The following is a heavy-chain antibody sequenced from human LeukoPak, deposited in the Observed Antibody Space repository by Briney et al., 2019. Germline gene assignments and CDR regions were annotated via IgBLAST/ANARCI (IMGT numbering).Heavy chain of an antibody. CDR2: IYYSGST. CDR3: ARVPHYGGAPSEIDY. D-gene: IGHD4-23*01. V-gene: IGHV4-39*07. CDR1: GGSISSSSYY. J-gene: IGHJ4*02. Sequence: PSETLSLTCTVSGGSISSSSYYWGWIRQPPGKGLEWIGSIYYSGSTYYNPSLKSRVTISVDTSKNQFSLKLSSVTAADTAVYYCARVPHYGGAPSEIDYWGQGTLVTVSS.